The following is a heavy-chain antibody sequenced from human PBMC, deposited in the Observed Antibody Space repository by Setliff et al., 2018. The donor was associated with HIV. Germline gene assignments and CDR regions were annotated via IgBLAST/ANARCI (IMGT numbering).Heavy chain of an antibody. V-gene: IGHV1-18*01. Sequence: ASVKVSCKASGYTFSTYGLTWVRQAPGQGLEWMGWISTYNDNTNYAQKLQGRVTMTTETSTSTAYMELRSLRTDDTAVYYCARHDGLRSVHGAFDIWGQGTMVTVSS. CDR3: ARHDGLRSVHGAFDI. CDR1: GYTFSTYG. CDR2: ISTYNDNT. J-gene: IGHJ3*02. D-gene: IGHD4-17*01.